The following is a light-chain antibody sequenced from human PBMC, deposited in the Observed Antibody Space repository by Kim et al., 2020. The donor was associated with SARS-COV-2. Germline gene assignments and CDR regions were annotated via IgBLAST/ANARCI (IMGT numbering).Light chain of an antibody. CDR3: AAWDDSLNSWV. CDR2: SNN. J-gene: IGLJ3*02. CDR1: SSNNGRKT. V-gene: IGLV1-44*01. Sequence: GQGMTISLSGNSSNNGRKTVNWYQQLPGTAPNLLIYSNNQRPSGVPDRFSGSKSGTSTSLAISGLQSEDEADYYCAAWDDSLNSWVFGGGTQLTVL.